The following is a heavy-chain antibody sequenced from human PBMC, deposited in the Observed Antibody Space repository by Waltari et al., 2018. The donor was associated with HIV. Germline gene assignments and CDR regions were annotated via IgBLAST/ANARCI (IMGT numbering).Heavy chain of an antibody. Sequence: VSSNYMSWVRQAPGKGLECVSVIYTAGRTSYADSVKGRFTISRDTSNNTLHLQMNSLRAEDTAIYYCAKSYGDYFDYWGQGTLVTVSS. J-gene: IGHJ4*02. D-gene: IGHD4-17*01. V-gene: IGHV3-53*01. CDR3: AKSYGDYFDY. CDR1: VSSNY. CDR2: IYTAGRT.